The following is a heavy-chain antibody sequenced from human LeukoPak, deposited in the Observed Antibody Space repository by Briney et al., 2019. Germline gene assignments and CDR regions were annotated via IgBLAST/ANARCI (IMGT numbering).Heavy chain of an antibody. CDR1: GGSISSYY. V-gene: IGHV4-59*01. Sequence: SETLSLTCTVSGGSISSYYWSWIRQPPGKGLEWIGYIYYSGSTNYNPSLKSRVTISADTSKNQFSLKLSSVTAADTAVYYCARDPGVYSSSSGRFDYWGQGTLVTVSS. CDR3: ARDPGVYSSSSGRFDY. CDR2: IYYSGST. D-gene: IGHD6-6*01. J-gene: IGHJ4*02.